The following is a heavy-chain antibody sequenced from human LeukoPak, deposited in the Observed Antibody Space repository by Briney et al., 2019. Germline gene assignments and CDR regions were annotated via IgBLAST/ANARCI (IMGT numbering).Heavy chain of an antibody. CDR2: IYYSGST. CDR3: ASYIVATISDAFDI. Sequence: SETLSLTCTVSGGSISSSTYYWGWIRQPPGKGLEWIGSIYYSGSTYYNPSLKSRVTMSVDTSKNQFSLRLSSVTAADTAVYCCASYIVATISDAFDIWGQGTMDTVSS. J-gene: IGHJ3*02. CDR1: GGSISSSTYY. V-gene: IGHV4-39*01. D-gene: IGHD5-12*01.